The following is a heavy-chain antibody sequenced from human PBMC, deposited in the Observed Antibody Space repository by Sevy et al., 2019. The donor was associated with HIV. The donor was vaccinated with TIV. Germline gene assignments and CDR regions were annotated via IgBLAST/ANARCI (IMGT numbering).Heavy chain of an antibody. D-gene: IGHD3-10*02. CDR1: GFAFRDSA. CDR3: ARMVSGGLGWELIKYNAFDI. V-gene: IGHV3-30-3*01. CDR2: ISHGGSYE. Sequence: GGSLRLSCEASGFAFRDSAIHWVRQSPGKGLEWVALISHGGSYEYYVDSVKGRFTVSSDSSKNILYLKMDSLRAEDTAVYYCARMVSGGLGWELIKYNAFDIWGQGTVVTVSS. J-gene: IGHJ3*02.